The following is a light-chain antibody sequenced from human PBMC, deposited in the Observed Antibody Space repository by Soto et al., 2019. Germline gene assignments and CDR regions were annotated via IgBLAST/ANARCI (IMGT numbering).Light chain of an antibody. J-gene: IGLJ1*01. Sequence: QSVLTQPPSASGTPGQRVTISCSGSFSNIGSNPVNWYQQLPGTAPKLLIYSNNQRPSGVPDRFSGSKSGTSASLAISGLQSEDEADYYCAAWDGSLKGSVFGTGTKVTVL. CDR3: AAWDGSLKGSV. CDR2: SNN. V-gene: IGLV1-44*01. CDR1: FSNIGSNP.